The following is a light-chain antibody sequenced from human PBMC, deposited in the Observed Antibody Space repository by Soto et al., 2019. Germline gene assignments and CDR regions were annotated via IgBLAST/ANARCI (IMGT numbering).Light chain of an antibody. V-gene: IGKV1D-12*01. J-gene: IGKJ5*01. CDR2: AVS. Sequence: DIQMTQSPSSVSSSVGDRVTITCRASQGITSWLAWFQQKPGKAPNLLIYAVSSLPSGVPSRFSGSGSGTDFTLTISSLQPEDFATYYCQQANSLPITFGQGTRLEIK. CDR1: QGITSW. CDR3: QQANSLPIT.